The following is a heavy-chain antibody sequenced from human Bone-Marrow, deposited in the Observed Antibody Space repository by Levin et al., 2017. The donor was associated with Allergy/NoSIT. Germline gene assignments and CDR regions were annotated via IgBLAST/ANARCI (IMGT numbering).Heavy chain of an antibody. CDR3: TTVGYDILTGYYPVAV. Sequence: SGESLKISCAASGFTFSNAWMSWVRQAPGKGLEWVGRIKSKTDGGTTDYAAPVKGRFTISRDDSKNTLYLQMNSLKTEDTAVYYCTTVGYDILTGYYPVAVWGQGTLVTVSS. V-gene: IGHV3-15*01. D-gene: IGHD3-9*01. J-gene: IGHJ4*02. CDR2: IKSKTDGGTT. CDR1: GFTFSNAW.